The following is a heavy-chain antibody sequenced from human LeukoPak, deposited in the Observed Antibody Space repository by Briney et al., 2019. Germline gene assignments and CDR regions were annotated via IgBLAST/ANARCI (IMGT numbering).Heavy chain of an antibody. CDR1: GFTFSSYS. V-gene: IGHV3-21*01. CDR2: ISISSNYI. CDR3: ARGSRFGVVERDAFDI. Sequence: KPGGSLRLSCAASGFTFSSYSMNWVRQAPGKGLEWVSSISISSNYIYYSDSVKGRFTISRDNAKNSLYLQVNSLRAEDTAVYYCARGSRFGVVERDAFDIWGLGTMVTVSS. D-gene: IGHD3-3*01. J-gene: IGHJ3*02.